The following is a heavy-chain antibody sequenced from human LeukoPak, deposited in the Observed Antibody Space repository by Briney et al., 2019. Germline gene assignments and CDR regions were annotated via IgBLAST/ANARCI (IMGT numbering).Heavy chain of an antibody. V-gene: IGHV4-34*01. J-gene: IGHJ5*02. Sequence: PSETLSLTCAVYGGSFSGYYWSWIRQPPGKGLEWIGEINHSGSTNYNPSLKSRVTISVDTSKNQFSLKLSSVTAADTAVYYCARCAIVATMIGSFDPWGQGTLVTVSS. D-gene: IGHD5-12*01. CDR3: ARCAIVATMIGSFDP. CDR2: INHSGST. CDR1: GGSFSGYY.